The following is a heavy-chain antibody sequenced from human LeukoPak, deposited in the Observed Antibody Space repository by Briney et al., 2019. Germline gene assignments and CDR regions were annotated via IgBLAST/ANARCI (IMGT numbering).Heavy chain of an antibody. CDR1: GFTFSSYG. CDR2: IRYDGSNK. Sequence: PGGSLRLSCAASGFTFSSYGMHWVRQAPGKGLEWVAFIRYDGSNKYYADSMKGRFTISRDNSKNTLYLQMNSLRAEDTAVYYCAGGKHWLVFDYWGQGTLVTVSS. V-gene: IGHV3-30*02. D-gene: IGHD6-19*01. CDR3: AGGKHWLVFDY. J-gene: IGHJ4*02.